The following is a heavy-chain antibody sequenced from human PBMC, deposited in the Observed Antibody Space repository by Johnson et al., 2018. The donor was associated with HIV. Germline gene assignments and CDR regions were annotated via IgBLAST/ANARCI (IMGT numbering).Heavy chain of an antibody. J-gene: IGHJ3*02. D-gene: IGHD2-15*01. CDR3: ARDLRGVVAAPIGAATSHVFDI. CDR1: RFTFDDYG. V-gene: IGHV3-20*04. Sequence: MLLVESGGGVVRPGGSLRLSCAASRFTFDDYGMSWVRQAPGKGLEWVSGINWNGGNTDYADSVKGRFTISRDNAKNSLYLQMNSLRAEDTALYYCARDLRGVVAAPIGAATSHVFDIWGQGTMVTVSS. CDR2: INWNGGNT.